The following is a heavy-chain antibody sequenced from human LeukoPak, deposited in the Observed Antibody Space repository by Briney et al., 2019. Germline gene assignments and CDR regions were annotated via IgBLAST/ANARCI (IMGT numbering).Heavy chain of an antibody. CDR3: ARSGGSYWGEPRYDY. J-gene: IGHJ4*02. CDR1: RYTFTGYY. D-gene: IGHD2-15*01. CDR2: INTNSGGT. V-gene: IGHV1-2*02. Sequence: GASVKVSCQASRYTFTGYYMDWLRQAPGQGLEGMGWINTNSGGTNYAKKLQRRVTMTTDTSTSTAYMELRSLRSDDTAVYYCARSGGSYWGEPRYDYWGQGTLVTVSS.